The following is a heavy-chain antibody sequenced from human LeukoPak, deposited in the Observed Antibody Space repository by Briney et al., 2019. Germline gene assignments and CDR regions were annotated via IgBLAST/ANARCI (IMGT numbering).Heavy chain of an antibody. J-gene: IGHJ6*03. D-gene: IGHD2-15*01. CDR1: GFTSSTYE. Sequence: PGGSLRLSCAASGFTSSTYEMNWVRQAPGKGLEWVSYISSSGSTVYYADSVKGRFTISRDNAKNSLYLQMNSLRAEDTAVYYCARRKYCSGGSCPTNYYYYYMDVWGKGTTVTVSS. CDR3: ARRKYCSGGSCPTNYYYYYMDV. CDR2: ISSSGSTV. V-gene: IGHV3-48*03.